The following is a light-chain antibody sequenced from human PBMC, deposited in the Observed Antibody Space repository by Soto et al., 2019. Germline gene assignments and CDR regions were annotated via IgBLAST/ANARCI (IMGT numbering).Light chain of an antibody. Sequence: EIVLTQSPATLSLSPGERATLSCRASQSVSGYLAWYQQKPGQAPRLLIYDASSRATGIPARFSGSGSGTDFTLTISRLEPEDFAVYYCQQRGNWPWTFGQGTKVEIK. CDR1: QSVSGY. V-gene: IGKV3-11*01. J-gene: IGKJ1*01. CDR2: DAS. CDR3: QQRGNWPWT.